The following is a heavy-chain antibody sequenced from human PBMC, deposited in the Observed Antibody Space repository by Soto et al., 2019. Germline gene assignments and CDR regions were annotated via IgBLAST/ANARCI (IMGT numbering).Heavy chain of an antibody. J-gene: IGHJ4*02. CDR3: ALAQAAAGTY. Sequence: SETLSLTCAVYGGSFSGYYWSWIRQPPGKGLEWIGEINHSGSTNYNPSLKSRVTISVDTSKNQFSLKLSSVTAADTAVYYCALAQAAAGTYWGQGTLVTVSS. D-gene: IGHD6-13*01. V-gene: IGHV4-34*01. CDR1: GGSFSGYY. CDR2: INHSGST.